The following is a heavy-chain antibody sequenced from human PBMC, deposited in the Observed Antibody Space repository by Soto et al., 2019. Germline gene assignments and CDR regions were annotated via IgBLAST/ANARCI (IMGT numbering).Heavy chain of an antibody. CDR3: ARSFYESSGYYPL. J-gene: IGHJ4*02. V-gene: IGHV4-59*01. CDR1: GGSISSYY. D-gene: IGHD3-22*01. Sequence: PSETLSLTCTVSGGSISSYYWSWIRQPPGKGLEWIGYIYYTGSTSYNPSLKSRVTISVDTSKTQFSLKLSSVTAADTALYYCARSFYESSGYYPLWGQGTLVTVSS. CDR2: IYYTGST.